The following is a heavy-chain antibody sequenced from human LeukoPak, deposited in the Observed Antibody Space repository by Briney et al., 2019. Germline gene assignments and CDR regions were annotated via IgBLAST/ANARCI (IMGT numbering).Heavy chain of an antibody. CDR2: INPNSGGT. V-gene: IGHV1-2*02. CDR1: GYTFTSYA. J-gene: IGHJ6*03. D-gene: IGHD3-10*01. Sequence: ASVKVSCKASGYTFTSYAMNWVRQAPGQGLEWMGWINPNSGGTNYAQKFQGRVTMTRDTSISTAYMELSRLRSDDTAVYYCARRGSPLYYYMDVWGKGTTVTVSS. CDR3: ARRGSPLYYYMDV.